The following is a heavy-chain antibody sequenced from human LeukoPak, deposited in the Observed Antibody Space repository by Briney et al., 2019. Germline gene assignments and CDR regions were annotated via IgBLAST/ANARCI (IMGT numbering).Heavy chain of an antibody. CDR3: ARYVVDRSVIDY. CDR1: GFTFSSYS. D-gene: IGHD2-15*01. V-gene: IGHV3-48*01. Sequence: PGGSLRLSCGASGFTFSSYSMNWVRQAPGKGLEGVSYISSSSSTIYYAVSVKGRFTISRDNAKNSTYLQVKSLRAEDTGVYYCARYVVDRSVIDYWGQGTLVTVSS. CDR2: ISSSSSTI. J-gene: IGHJ4*02.